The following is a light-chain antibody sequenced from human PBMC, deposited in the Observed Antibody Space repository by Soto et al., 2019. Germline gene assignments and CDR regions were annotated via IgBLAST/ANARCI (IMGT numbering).Light chain of an antibody. Sequence: DIQLAQSPSFLSASVGDRVTITCRASQVISSYLAWYQQKPGKAPKLLIYAASTLQSGVPSRFSGSGSGTEFTLTISSLQPEDFATYYCQQLNNYPRTFGGGTKVDIK. CDR2: AAS. J-gene: IGKJ4*01. V-gene: IGKV1-9*01. CDR1: QVISSY. CDR3: QQLNNYPRT.